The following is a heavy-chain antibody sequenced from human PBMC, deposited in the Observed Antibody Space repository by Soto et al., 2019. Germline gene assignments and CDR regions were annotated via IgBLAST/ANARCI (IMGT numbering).Heavy chain of an antibody. Sequence: GGSLRLSCAASGFTVSSNYMSWVRQAPGKGLEWVSVIYSGGSTYYADSVKGRFTISRDNSRKMLYLQMNSLRPGDTAVYYCVKDRSDTWSFDYWGQGTLVTVSS. D-gene: IGHD2-8*02. J-gene: IGHJ4*02. CDR3: VKDRSDTWSFDY. CDR2: IYSGGST. V-gene: IGHV3-53*05. CDR1: GFTVSSNY.